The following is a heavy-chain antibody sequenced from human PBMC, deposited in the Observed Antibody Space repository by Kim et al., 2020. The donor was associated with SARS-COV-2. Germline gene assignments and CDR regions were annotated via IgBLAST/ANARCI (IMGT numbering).Heavy chain of an antibody. D-gene: IGHD6-13*01. J-gene: IGHJ5*02. CDR2: IDPSDSYT. CDR1: GYSFTSYW. V-gene: IGHV5-10-1*01. CDR3: ARHVGIAAAGTDWFDP. Sequence: GESLKISCKGSGYSFTSYWISWVRQMPGKGLEWMGRIDPSDSYTNYSPSFQGHVTISADKSISTAYLQWSSLKASDTAMYYCARHVGIAAAGTDWFDPWGQGTLVTVSS.